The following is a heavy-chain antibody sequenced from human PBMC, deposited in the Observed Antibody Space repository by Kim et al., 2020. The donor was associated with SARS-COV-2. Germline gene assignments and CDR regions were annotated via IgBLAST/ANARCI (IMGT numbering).Heavy chain of an antibody. CDR2: INTNTGNP. CDR3: ARDLLYDILTGLGDY. V-gene: IGHV7-4-1*02. D-gene: IGHD3-9*01. CDR1: GYTFNSYT. Sequence: ASVKVSCKASGYTFNSYTLNWVRQAPGQGLEWMGWINTNTGNPTYAQGFTGRFVFSLDTSVSTAYLEISGLKAEDTAVYFCARDLLYDILTGLGDYWGQG. J-gene: IGHJ4*02.